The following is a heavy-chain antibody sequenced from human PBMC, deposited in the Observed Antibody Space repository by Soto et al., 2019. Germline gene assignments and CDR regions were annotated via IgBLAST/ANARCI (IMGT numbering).Heavy chain of an antibody. V-gene: IGHV3-30*18. Sequence: QVQLVESGGGVVQPGRSLRLSCVASGFTFTTYGMHWVRQAPGKGLEWLAVISHDGNTQYYGDSVEGRFTISRDNSKSTLYLQMNSLKADDTAEYYCAKDQADTAMFMVSWGQGTLVTVSS. CDR3: AKDQADTAMFMVS. D-gene: IGHD5-18*01. CDR2: ISHDGNTQ. CDR1: GFTFTTYG. J-gene: IGHJ4*02.